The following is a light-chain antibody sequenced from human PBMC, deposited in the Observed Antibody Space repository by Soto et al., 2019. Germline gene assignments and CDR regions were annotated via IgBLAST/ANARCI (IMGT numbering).Light chain of an antibody. CDR3: QQYGSPPPIT. J-gene: IGKJ5*01. Sequence: DTVLTQSPGTLSLSPGERAALSCRASQSVSSSYLAWYQQKPGQAPRLLIYGASNRATGIPDRFSGSGSGTDFTLTISRLEPEDFAVYYCQQYGSPPPITFGQGTRLEI. V-gene: IGKV3-20*01. CDR2: GAS. CDR1: QSVSSSY.